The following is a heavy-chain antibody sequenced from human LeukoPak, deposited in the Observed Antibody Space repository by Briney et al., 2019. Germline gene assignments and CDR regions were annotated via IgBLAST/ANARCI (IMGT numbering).Heavy chain of an antibody. V-gene: IGHV3-23*01. CDR2: ISGSGGST. CDR1: GFTFSSYA. D-gene: IGHD2-21*02. J-gene: IGHJ4*02. Sequence: GGSLRLSCAASGFTFSSYAMSWVRQAPGKGLEWVSAISGSGGSTYYADSVKGRFTISRDNSKNTLYLQMNSLRAEDTAVYYCAKDLGGWGRLGLNDCWGQGTLVTVSS. CDR3: AKDLGGWGRLGLNDC.